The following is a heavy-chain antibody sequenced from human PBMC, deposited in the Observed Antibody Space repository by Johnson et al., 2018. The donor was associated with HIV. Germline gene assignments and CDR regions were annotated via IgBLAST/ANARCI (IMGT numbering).Heavy chain of an antibody. V-gene: IGHV3-30*04. CDR3: ARSSTVVSPHDI. CDR1: GFTFSSYV. Sequence: QMQLVESGGGVVQHGRSLRLSCAASGFTFSSYVMHWVRQAPGKGLEWVAFISYDGSNKYYADSVKGRFTISRDNSKNTLYLQMNSLGAEDTAVYYCARSSTVVSPHDIWGQGTMVIVSS. CDR2: ISYDGSNK. D-gene: IGHD4-23*01. J-gene: IGHJ3*02.